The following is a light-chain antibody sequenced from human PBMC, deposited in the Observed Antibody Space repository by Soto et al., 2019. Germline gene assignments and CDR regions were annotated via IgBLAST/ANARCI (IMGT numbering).Light chain of an antibody. CDR3: QHYYNWPPFT. CDR1: QSVSST. Sequence: EIVMTQSPATLSVSPGERATLSCRASQSVSSTLAWYQQKPGQAPRLLIYGASTRATGVPARFSGSGYGTEFTLTISSLQSEDFAVYYCQHYYNWPPFTFGQGTKVDMK. CDR2: GAS. V-gene: IGKV3-15*01. J-gene: IGKJ2*01.